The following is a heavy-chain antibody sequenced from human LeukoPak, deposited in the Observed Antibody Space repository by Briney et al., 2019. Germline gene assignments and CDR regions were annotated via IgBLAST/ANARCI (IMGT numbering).Heavy chain of an antibody. Sequence: GSSVKVSCKASGGTFSSYAISWVRQAPGQGLEWMGGIIPIFGTANYAQKFQGRVTITTDESTSTAYMELSSLRSEDTAVYYCARGPPLSELRYFDWYYYYYMDVWGKGTTVTVSS. J-gene: IGHJ6*03. CDR2: IIPIFGTA. D-gene: IGHD3-9*01. V-gene: IGHV1-69*05. CDR3: ARGPPLSELRYFDWYYYYYMDV. CDR1: GGTFSSYA.